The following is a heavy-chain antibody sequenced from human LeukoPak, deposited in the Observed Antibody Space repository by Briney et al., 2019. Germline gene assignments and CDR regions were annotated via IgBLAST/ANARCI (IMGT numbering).Heavy chain of an antibody. CDR1: GFTFSSYW. V-gene: IGHV3-7*03. CDR2: ISHNGNVN. J-gene: IGHJ4*02. CDR3: ARLYCSGGSCYFDY. Sequence: GGSLRLSCAASGFTFSSYWMNWARQAPGKGLEWVASISHNGNVNYYVDSVKGRFTISRDNSKNTLYLQMNSLRAEDTAVYYCARLYCSGGSCYFDYWGQGTLVTVSS. D-gene: IGHD2-15*01.